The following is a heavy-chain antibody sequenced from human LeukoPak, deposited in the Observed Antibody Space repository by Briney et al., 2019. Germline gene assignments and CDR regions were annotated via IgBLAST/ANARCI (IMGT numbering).Heavy chain of an antibody. CDR3: ARSGADDYVWGSYRDIPPHNWFDP. D-gene: IGHD3-16*02. Sequence: SETLSLTCTVSGGSISSGGYYWSWIRQHPGKGLEWIGYINHSGSTYYNSSLKSRVTMSVDRSKNQFSLKLSSVTAADTAVYYCARSGADDYVWGSYRDIPPHNWFDPWGQGTLVTVSS. J-gene: IGHJ5*02. V-gene: IGHV4-31*03. CDR1: GGSISSGGYY. CDR2: INHSGST.